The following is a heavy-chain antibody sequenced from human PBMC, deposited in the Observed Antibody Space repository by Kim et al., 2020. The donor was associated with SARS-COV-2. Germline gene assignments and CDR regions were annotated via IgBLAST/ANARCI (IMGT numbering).Heavy chain of an antibody. V-gene: IGHV4-59*01. Sequence: SETLSLTCTISGGSISSYYWTWIRQPPGKGLEWLGSIYYSGSTNYNPSLKSRVTISLGTSKNQFSLKLSSVTAADTAVYYCARLIWFGDLPRYDYWGQGILVTVSS. J-gene: IGHJ4*02. CDR1: GGSISSYY. CDR2: IYYSGST. D-gene: IGHD3-10*01. CDR3: ARLIWFGDLPRYDY.